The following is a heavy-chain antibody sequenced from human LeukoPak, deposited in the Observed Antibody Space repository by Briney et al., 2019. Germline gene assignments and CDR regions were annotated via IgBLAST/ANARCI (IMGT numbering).Heavy chain of an antibody. CDR3: AKDLHYGSADY. Sequence: PGASLRLAYAAPGFTFSNYWIDSVRQDPGKGLVWVSFINPDGSTTNYSDSVKGRFTISRDNAKNALYLQMNSLRAEDTAVYYCAKDLHYGSADYWGQGTLVTVSS. V-gene: IGHV3-74*01. D-gene: IGHD3-10*01. CDR2: INPDGSTT. CDR1: GFTFSNYW. J-gene: IGHJ4*02.